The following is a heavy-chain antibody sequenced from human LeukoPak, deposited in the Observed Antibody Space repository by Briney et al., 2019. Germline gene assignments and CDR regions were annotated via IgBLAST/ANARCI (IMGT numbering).Heavy chain of an antibody. CDR2: MNPNSGNT. Sequence: ASVKASCKASGYTFTSYDINWVRQATGQGLEWMGWMNPNSGNTGYAQKFQGRVTMTRNTSISTAYMELSSLRSEDTAVYYCARGRYYYDSSGYSTSDAFDIWGQGTMVTVSS. CDR1: GYTFTSYD. V-gene: IGHV1-8*01. J-gene: IGHJ3*02. D-gene: IGHD3-22*01. CDR3: ARGRYYYDSSGYSTSDAFDI.